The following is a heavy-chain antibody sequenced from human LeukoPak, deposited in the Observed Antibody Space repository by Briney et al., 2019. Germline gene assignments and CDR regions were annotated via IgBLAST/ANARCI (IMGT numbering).Heavy chain of an antibody. CDR1: GYTFTGYY. D-gene: IGHD5-12*01. CDR2: INPNSGGT. CDR3: ARTRGEWLRFPFDY. J-gene: IGHJ4*02. Sequence: ASVKVSCKASGYTFTGYYMHWVRQAPGQGLEWMGWINPNSGGTNYAQKFQGRVTITADESTSTAYMELSSLRSEDTAVYYCARTRGEWLRFPFDYWGQGTLVTVSS. V-gene: IGHV1-2*02.